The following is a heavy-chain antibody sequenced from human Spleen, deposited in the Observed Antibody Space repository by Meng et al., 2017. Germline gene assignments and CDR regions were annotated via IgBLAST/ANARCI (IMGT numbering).Heavy chain of an antibody. CDR1: GFSVNNNY. J-gene: IGHJ6*02. Sequence: GGSLRLSCVVSGFSVNNNYMNWVRQAPGKGLEWVSSISSGGTYKYYPDSMKGRFSISRDNAKNSLYLQMNSLRVEDTAVYYCARVVTAMDVWGQGTTVTVSS. D-gene: IGHD6-6*01. CDR3: ARVVTAMDV. CDR2: ISSGGTYK. V-gene: IGHV3-21*01.